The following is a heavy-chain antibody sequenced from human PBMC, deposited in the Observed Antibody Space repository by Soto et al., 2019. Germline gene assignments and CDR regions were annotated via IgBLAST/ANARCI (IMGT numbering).Heavy chain of an antibody. CDR3: ARGGRYCRSTSRYSPYGMDV. Sequence: GGSLRLSCAASGFTFSDYYMSWIRQAPGKGLEWVSYISSSSSYTNYADSVKGRFTISRDNAKNSLYLQMNSLRAEDTAVYYRARGGRYCRSTSRYSPYGMDVWGQGTTVTV. CDR1: GFTFSDYY. CDR2: ISSSSSYT. J-gene: IGHJ6*02. D-gene: IGHD2-2*01. V-gene: IGHV3-11*06.